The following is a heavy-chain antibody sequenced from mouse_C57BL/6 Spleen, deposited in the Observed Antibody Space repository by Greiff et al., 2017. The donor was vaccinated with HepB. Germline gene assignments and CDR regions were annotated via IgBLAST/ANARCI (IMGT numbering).Heavy chain of an antibody. CDR3: AIRRFYDYDEAWFAY. CDR1: GYTFTSYW. D-gene: IGHD2-4*01. J-gene: IGHJ3*01. CDR2: IHPSDSDT. Sequence: QVRLQQPGAELVKPGASVKVSCKASGYTFTSYWMHWVKQRPGQGLEWIGRIHPSDSDTNYNQKFKGKATLTVDKSSSTAYMQLSSLTSEDSAVYYCAIRRFYDYDEAWFAYWGQGTLVTVSA. V-gene: IGHV1-74*01.